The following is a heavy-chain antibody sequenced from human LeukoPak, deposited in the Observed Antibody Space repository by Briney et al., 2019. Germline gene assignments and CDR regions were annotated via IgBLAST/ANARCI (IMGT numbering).Heavy chain of an antibody. CDR1: GGSFSDYY. D-gene: IGHD1-1*01. Sequence: SETLSLTCAVYGGSFSDYYWSWIRQPPGKGLEWIGEMNHSGSTNYNPSLKSRVTISVDTSKNQFSLKLSSVTAADTAVYYCARVPFSTSGTRYYYYGMDVWGQVTTVTVSS. CDR3: ARVPFSTSGTRYYYYGMDV. CDR2: MNHSGST. V-gene: IGHV4-34*01. J-gene: IGHJ6*02.